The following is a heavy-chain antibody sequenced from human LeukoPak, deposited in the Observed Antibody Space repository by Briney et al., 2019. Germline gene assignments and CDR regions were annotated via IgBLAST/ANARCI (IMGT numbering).Heavy chain of an antibody. J-gene: IGHJ5*02. CDR1: GFTFSSYA. CDR2: ISYDGSNK. D-gene: IGHD3-16*01. CDR3: ARDALGLGGDWFDP. V-gene: IGHV3-30*04. Sequence: GGSLRLSCAASGFTFSSYAMHWVRQAPGKGLEWVAVISYDGSNKYYADSVKGRFTISRDNSKNTLYPQMNSLRAEDTAVYYCARDALGLGGDWFDPWGQGTLVTVSS.